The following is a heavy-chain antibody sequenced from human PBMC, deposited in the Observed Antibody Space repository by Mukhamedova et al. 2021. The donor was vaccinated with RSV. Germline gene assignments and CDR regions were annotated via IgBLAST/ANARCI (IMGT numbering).Heavy chain of an antibody. CDR2: INYSGLT. D-gene: IGHD3-10*01. CDR3: ARTDYYGSGSYSLDY. Sequence: GKGLEWIGHINYSGLTSYNPSLKSRVTISVDTSKNQLSLKLSSVTAADTAVYYCARTDYYGSGSYSLDYWGQGTLVTVSS. V-gene: IGHV4-39*01. J-gene: IGHJ4*02.